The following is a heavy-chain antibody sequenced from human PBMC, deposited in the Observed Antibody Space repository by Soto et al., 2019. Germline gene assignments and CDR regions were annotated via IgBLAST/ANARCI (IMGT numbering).Heavy chain of an antibody. J-gene: IGHJ5*02. CDR2: IYYSGST. V-gene: IGHV4-59*01. CDR1: GGSISSYY. CDR3: ARADRNWFDP. Sequence: PSETLSLSCTVSGGSISSYYLSWIRQPPGKGLEWIGYIYYSGSTNYNPSLKSRVTISVDTSKNQFSLKLSSVTAADTAVYYCARADRNWFDPWGQGTLVTVSS. D-gene: IGHD3-16*02.